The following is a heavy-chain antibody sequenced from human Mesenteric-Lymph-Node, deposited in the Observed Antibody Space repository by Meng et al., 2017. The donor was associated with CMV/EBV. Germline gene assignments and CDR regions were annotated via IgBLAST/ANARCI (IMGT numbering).Heavy chain of an antibody. J-gene: IGHJ6*02. Sequence: GESLKISCAASGFSVTNTYMTWVRQAPGKGLEWVSVIYAGASTTYAASVKGRFTISRDNSENTLYLQMDRLRVEDTALYYCAKDKRHDSSNYRDYFGVDVWGQGTTVTVSS. CDR3: AKDKRHDSSNYRDYFGVDV. CDR1: GFSVTNTY. D-gene: IGHD3-22*01. V-gene: IGHV3-53*01. CDR2: IYAGAST.